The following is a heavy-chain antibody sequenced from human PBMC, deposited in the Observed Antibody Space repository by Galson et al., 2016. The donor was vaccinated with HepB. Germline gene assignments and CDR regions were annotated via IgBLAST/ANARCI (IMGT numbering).Heavy chain of an antibody. D-gene: IGHD6-13*01. CDR2: TYYRSKWYN. J-gene: IGHJ5*02. CDR1: GDSVSSNSAA. Sequence: CAISGDSVSSNSAAWNWIRQSPSRGLEWLGRTYYRSKWYNDYAVSVKSRITINPDTSKNQFSLQLNSVTPEDTAVYYCAREEVRHSSSWYWFDPWGHGTLATVSS. CDR3: AREEVRHSSSWYWFDP. V-gene: IGHV6-1*01.